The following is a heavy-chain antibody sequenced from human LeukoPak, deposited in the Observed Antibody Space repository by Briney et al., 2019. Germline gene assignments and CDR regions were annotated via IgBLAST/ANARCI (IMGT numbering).Heavy chain of an antibody. Sequence: SETLSLTCTVSGGSISSSSYYWGWIRQPPGKELEWIGSIYSGGSSYYNPSLKSRVTISVDTSNNQFSLKVNSVTAADTDVYYCARDAGHQLSRRNYYAMDVWGQGTTVTVSS. CDR1: GGSISSSSYY. CDR3: ARDAGHQLSRRNYYAMDV. J-gene: IGHJ6*02. CDR2: IYSGGSS. D-gene: IGHD1-1*01. V-gene: IGHV4-39*07.